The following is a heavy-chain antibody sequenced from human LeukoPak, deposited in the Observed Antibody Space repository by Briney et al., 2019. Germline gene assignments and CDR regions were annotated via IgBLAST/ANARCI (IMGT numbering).Heavy chain of an antibody. Sequence: GRSLRLSCAASGFTFSSYGMHWVRQAPGKGLEWVAVIWYDGSNKYYADSVKGRFTISRDNSKNTLYLQMNSLRAEDTAVYYCARDHPSYDILTGFGDAFDIWGQGTMVTVSS. J-gene: IGHJ3*02. CDR1: GFTFSSYG. CDR2: IWYDGSNK. CDR3: ARDHPSYDILTGFGDAFDI. V-gene: IGHV3-33*01. D-gene: IGHD3-9*01.